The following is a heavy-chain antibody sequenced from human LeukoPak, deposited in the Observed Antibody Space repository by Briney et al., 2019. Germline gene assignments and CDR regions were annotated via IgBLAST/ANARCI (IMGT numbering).Heavy chain of an antibody. CDR3: AKMPVSYSSGWSVFDY. D-gene: IGHD6-19*01. V-gene: IGHV3-23*01. CDR2: ISGSGGST. J-gene: IGHJ4*02. CDR1: GFTFSSYA. Sequence: GGSLRLSCAASGFTFSSYAMSWVRQAPGKGLEWVSGISGSGGSTYYADSVKGRFTISRDNSKNTLYLQMNSLRAEDTAIYYCAKMPVSYSSGWSVFDYWGQGTLVTVSA.